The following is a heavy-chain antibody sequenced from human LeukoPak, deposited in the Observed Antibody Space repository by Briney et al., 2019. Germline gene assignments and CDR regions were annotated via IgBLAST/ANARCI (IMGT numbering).Heavy chain of an antibody. J-gene: IGHJ4*02. Sequence: ASVKVSCKASGYTFTSYYMHWVRQAPGQGLEWMGIINPSGGSTSYAQKFQGRVTMTRDTSTSTVYMELSSLRSEDTAVYYCARELVPIVVVVAATPTLDCWGQGTLVTVSS. CDR2: INPSGGST. D-gene: IGHD2-15*01. V-gene: IGHV1-46*01. CDR1: GYTFTSYY. CDR3: ARELVPIVVVVAATPTLDC.